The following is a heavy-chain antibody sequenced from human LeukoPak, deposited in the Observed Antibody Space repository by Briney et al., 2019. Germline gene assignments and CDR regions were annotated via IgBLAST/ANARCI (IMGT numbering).Heavy chain of an antibody. J-gene: IGHJ5*02. CDR2: IYPGGYT. Sequence: GGSLRLSCAASGFTSSSNYMSWVRRAPGKGLEWVSLIYPGGYTHYADSVKGRFTISRDNSKNTLYLQMNSLRAEDTALYYCARLPYYGDTSGYYYHWGQGTLVTVSS. V-gene: IGHV3-66*04. CDR1: GFTSSSNY. D-gene: IGHD3-22*01. CDR3: ARLPYYGDTSGYYYH.